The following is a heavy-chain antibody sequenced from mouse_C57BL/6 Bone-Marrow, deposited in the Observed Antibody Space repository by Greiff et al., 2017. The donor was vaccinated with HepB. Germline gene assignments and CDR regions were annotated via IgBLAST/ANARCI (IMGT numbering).Heavy chain of an antibody. CDR1: GYTFTDYE. D-gene: IGHD1-1*01. Sequence: VQLQQSGAELVRPGASVTLSCKASGYTFTDYEMHWVKQTPVHGLEWIGAIDPETGGTAYNQKFKGKAILTADKSSSTAYMELRSLTSEDSAVYYCTKFITTAMDYWGQGTSVTVSS. CDR2: IDPETGGT. J-gene: IGHJ4*01. V-gene: IGHV1-15*01. CDR3: TKFITTAMDY.